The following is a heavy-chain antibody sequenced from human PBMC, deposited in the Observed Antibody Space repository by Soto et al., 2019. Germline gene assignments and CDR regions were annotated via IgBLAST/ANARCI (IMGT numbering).Heavy chain of an antibody. V-gene: IGHV4-34*01. CDR2: IYHSGST. Sequence: SETLSLTCAVYGGSFSGYYWSWVRQPPGKGLEWIGEIYHSGSTNYNPSLKSRLTISIDKSNNRFSLKLSSVTAADTAVYYCARGPYSSTWYNWFEPWGQGTLVTVSS. CDR3: ARGPYSSTWYNWFEP. CDR1: GGSFSGYY. J-gene: IGHJ5*02. D-gene: IGHD6-13*01.